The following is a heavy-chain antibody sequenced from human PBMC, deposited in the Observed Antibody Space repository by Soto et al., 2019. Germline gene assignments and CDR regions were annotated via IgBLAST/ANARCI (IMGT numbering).Heavy chain of an antibody. CDR1: GGTFSSYA. V-gene: IGHV1-69*13. D-gene: IGHD6-19*01. Sequence: SVKVSCKASGGTFSSYAISWVRQAPGQGLEWMGGIIPIFGTANYAQKFQGRVTITADESTSTAYMELSSLRSEDTAVYYCARGSSSGWYTGGFDYWGQGTLVTVSS. CDR2: IIPIFGTA. J-gene: IGHJ4*02. CDR3: ARGSSSGWYTGGFDY.